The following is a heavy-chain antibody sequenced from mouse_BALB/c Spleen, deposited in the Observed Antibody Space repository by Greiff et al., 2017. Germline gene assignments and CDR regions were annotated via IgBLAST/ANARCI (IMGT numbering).Heavy chain of an antibody. CDR2: IYPGNVNT. J-gene: IGHJ3*01. V-gene: IGHV1S56*01. D-gene: IGHD2-1*01. Sequence: QVQLKESGPELVKPGASVRISCKASGYTFTSYYIHWVKQRPGQGLEWIGWIYPGNVNTKYNEKFKGKATLTADKSSSTAYMQLSSLTSEDSAVYFCAREIGYGNYAWFAYWGQGTLVTVSA. CDR3: AREIGYGNYAWFAY. CDR1: GYTFTSYY.